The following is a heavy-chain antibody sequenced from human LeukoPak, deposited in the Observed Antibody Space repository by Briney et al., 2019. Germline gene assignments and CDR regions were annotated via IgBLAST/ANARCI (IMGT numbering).Heavy chain of an antibody. D-gene: IGHD3-22*01. CDR1: GFTFSDYY. CDR2: ISSSGSTI. V-gene: IGHV3-11*04. J-gene: IGHJ3*02. Sequence: GGSLRLSCAASGFTFSDYYMSWIRQPPGKGLEWVSYISSSGSTIYYADSVKSRFTISRDNAKNSLYLQMNSLRAEDTPVYYCARGGITMIVVVKHAFDIWGQGTMVTVSS. CDR3: ARGGITMIVVVKHAFDI.